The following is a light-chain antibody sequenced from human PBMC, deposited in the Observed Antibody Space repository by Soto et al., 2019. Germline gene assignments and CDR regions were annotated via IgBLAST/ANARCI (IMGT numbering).Light chain of an antibody. CDR1: QSVTSNY. Sequence: EIVLTQSPGTLSLSPGERATLSCGASQSVTSNYLAWYQQKPGQAPRLLIFGASIRGTGIPGRFIGSGSGTDFTLTISRLEPEDFPVYYCQHYGTSLTTFGQGTKVEVK. CDR3: QHYGTSLTT. J-gene: IGKJ1*01. CDR2: GAS. V-gene: IGKV3-20*01.